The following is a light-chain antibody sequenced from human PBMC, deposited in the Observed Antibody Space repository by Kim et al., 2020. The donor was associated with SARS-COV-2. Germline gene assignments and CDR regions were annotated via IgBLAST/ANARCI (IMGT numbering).Light chain of an antibody. CDR1: QGISSN. CDR3: QQLNSYPRLT. V-gene: IGKV1-9*01. CDR2: AAS. J-gene: IGKJ4*01. Sequence: ASVGDRLTITCRASQGISSNLAWYQQKPGKAPKLLIYAASTLQSGVPSTFSGSGSGTEFTLTISSLQPEDFATYYCQQLNSYPRLTFGGGTKLEI.